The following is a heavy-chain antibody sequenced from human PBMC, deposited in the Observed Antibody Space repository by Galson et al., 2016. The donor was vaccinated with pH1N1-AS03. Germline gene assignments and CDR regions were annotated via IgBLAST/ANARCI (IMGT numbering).Heavy chain of an antibody. J-gene: IGHJ4*02. CDR2: ISPLLRTA. V-gene: IGHV1-69*13. CDR3: ATLYTDDLDY. CDR1: GYIFTKYA. D-gene: IGHD2-2*02. Sequence: SVKVSCKASGYIFTKYAVSWVRQAPGQGPEWMGGISPLLRTALYAQKWQGRVTITADESTSTAYMELSSLTSEDTAVYYCATLYTDDLDYWGQGTLVTVSS.